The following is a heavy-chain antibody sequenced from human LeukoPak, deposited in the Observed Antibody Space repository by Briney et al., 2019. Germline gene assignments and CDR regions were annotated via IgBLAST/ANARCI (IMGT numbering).Heavy chain of an antibody. CDR1: GGSISSYY. CDR3: ARNNWSIDYGIDV. J-gene: IGHJ6*02. Sequence: PSETLSLTCIVSGGSISSYYWSWIRHPPGKGLEWIGYSYDSGSTNYNPSLKSRVTISVDTSKSQVSLKLISVTAADTAVYYCARNNWSIDYGIDVWGQGTTVIVSS. D-gene: IGHD1-20*01. CDR2: SYDSGST. V-gene: IGHV4-59*08.